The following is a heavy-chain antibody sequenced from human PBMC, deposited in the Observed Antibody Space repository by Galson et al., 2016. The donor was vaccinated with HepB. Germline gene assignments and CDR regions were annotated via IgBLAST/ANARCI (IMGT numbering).Heavy chain of an antibody. CDR2: INPSGDST. D-gene: IGHD2-15*01. CDR1: GYTFTKYH. Sequence: SVKVSCKASGYTFTKYHIHWVRQAPGQGLERMGVINPSGDSTSYAQKFQGRVSMTRDTSTSTVYMELSSLKSEDTAVYYCARGNGPLEIVVLVAAAAGNNWLDPWGQGTLVTVSS. V-gene: IGHV1-46*01. J-gene: IGHJ5*02. CDR3: ARGNGPLEIVVLVAAAAGNNWLDP.